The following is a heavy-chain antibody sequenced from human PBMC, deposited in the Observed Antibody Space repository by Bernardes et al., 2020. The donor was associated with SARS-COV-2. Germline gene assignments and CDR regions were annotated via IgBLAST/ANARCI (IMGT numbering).Heavy chain of an antibody. Sequence: GGSLILSCAASGFTFSSYAMSWVRQAPGQGLEWVSGISGSGDRTNYAGSVKGRFTISRDTSKSTLYLQMNSLRAEDTAVYYCAKGRDSGYLVPFDYWGQGTLVTVSS. CDR2: ISGSGDRT. V-gene: IGHV3-23*01. CDR1: GFTFSSYA. J-gene: IGHJ4*02. CDR3: AKGRDSGYLVPFDY. D-gene: IGHD3-22*01.